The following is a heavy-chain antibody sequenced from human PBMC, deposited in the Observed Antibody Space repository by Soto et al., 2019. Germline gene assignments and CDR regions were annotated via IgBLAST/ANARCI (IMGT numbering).Heavy chain of an antibody. J-gene: IGHJ4*02. V-gene: IGHV1-18*04. CDR1: GYTFTTYG. D-gene: IGHD2-15*01. Sequence: QVQLVQSGAEVKRPGASLKVSCKASGYTFTTYGFNWVRQAPGQGLEWMGWISPYNGDTNYAQNFQGRVTLTTDTSTSTPYMELRTLTSDDTAVYYCARTPRAQMIVLEAATRFDYWGQGTLVTVSS. CDR2: ISPYNGDT. CDR3: ARTPRAQMIVLEAATRFDY.